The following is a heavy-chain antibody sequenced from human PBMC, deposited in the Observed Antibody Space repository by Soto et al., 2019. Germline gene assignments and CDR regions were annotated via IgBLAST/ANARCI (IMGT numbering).Heavy chain of an antibody. CDR2: IKQDGSEK. CDR1: GFTFSSYW. CDR3: ARDAAGDAFDI. J-gene: IGHJ3*02. V-gene: IGHV3-7*01. Sequence: GGSLRLSCAASGFTFSSYWMSWVRQAPGKGLEWVTNIKQDGSEKYYVDSVKGRFTISRDNAKNSLYLQMNSLRAEDTAVYYCARDAAGDAFDIWGQGTMVTVSS. D-gene: IGHD6-19*01.